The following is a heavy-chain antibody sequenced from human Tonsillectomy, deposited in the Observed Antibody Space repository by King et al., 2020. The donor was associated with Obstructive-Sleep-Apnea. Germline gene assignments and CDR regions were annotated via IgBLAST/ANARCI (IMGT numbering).Heavy chain of an antibody. V-gene: IGHV3-9*01. CDR3: VRAPAYDYFRGSYRSNYYFDN. CDR1: GFNFGEYG. J-gene: IGHJ4*02. CDR2: INWNSANT. Sequence: VQLVESGGGLGQPGGSLRVSCVASGFNFGEYGMHWVRQVPGKGLEWVAGINWNSANTGYAGSVEGRFTISRDNAKNSLYLQMNSLLREDTVLYRCVRAPAYDYFRGSYRSNYYFDNWGQGTLVTVSS. D-gene: IGHD3-16*02.